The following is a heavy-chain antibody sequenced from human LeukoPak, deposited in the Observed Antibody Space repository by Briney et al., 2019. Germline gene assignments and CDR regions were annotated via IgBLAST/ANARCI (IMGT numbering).Heavy chain of an antibody. Sequence: GGSLRLSCAASGFTFSNAWMNWVRQAPGKGLEWVGRIKSKTDGGTTDYAAPVKGRFTISRDDSKNTLYLQMNSLKTEDTAVYYCTLRMVRGVIFFDYWGQGTLVTVSS. J-gene: IGHJ4*02. CDR3: TLRMVRGVIFFDY. V-gene: IGHV3-15*07. CDR2: IKSKTDGGTT. CDR1: GFTFSNAW. D-gene: IGHD3-10*01.